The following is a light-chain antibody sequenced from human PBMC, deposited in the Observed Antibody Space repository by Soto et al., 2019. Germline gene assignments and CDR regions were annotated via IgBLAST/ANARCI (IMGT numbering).Light chain of an antibody. CDR3: AAWDDSLNGWV. CDR2: SNT. CDR1: SSNIGSNY. Sequence: QSVLTQPPSASGTPGQRVTISSSGNSSNIGSNYVNWFQQLPGTAPKLLIYSNTERPSGVPDRFSGSKSGTSASLAISGLQSEDETDYYCAAWDDSLNGWVFGGGTQLTVL. V-gene: IGLV1-44*01. J-gene: IGLJ3*02.